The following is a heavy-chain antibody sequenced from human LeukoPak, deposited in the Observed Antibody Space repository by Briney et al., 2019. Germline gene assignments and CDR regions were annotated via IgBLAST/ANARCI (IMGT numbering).Heavy chain of an antibody. Sequence: SETLSLTYADYGGSFSGYYWSWIRQPPGKGLEWIGEINHSGSTNYNPSLKSRVTISVDTSKNQFSLKLSSVTAADTAVYYCAGGPRLLRRSYYFDYWGQGTLVTVSS. CDR3: AGGPRLLRRSYYFDY. CDR1: GGSFSGYY. CDR2: INHSGST. V-gene: IGHV4-34*01. J-gene: IGHJ4*02.